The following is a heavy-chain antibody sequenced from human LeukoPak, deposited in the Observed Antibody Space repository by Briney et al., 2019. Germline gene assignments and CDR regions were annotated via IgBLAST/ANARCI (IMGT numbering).Heavy chain of an antibody. J-gene: IGHJ4*02. CDR3: AKDRGTGDDYFDY. CDR2: ISSSSSYI. V-gene: IGHV3-21*04. Sequence: PGGSLRLSCAASGFTFSSYSMNWVRQAPGKGLEWVSSISSSSSYIYYADSVKGRFTISRDNAKNSLYLQMNSLRAEDTALYYCAKDRGTGDDYFDYWGQGTLVTVSS. CDR1: GFTFSSYS. D-gene: IGHD7-27*01.